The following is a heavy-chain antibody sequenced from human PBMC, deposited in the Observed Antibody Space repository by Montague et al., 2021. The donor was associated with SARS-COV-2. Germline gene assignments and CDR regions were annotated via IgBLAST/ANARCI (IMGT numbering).Heavy chain of an antibody. J-gene: IGHJ3*02. Sequence: TLSLTCTVSGGSISSGSSYWSWIRQPAGKGLEWIGRIYTSGSTNYNPSLKSRVTISVDTSKNQLSPKLSSVTAADTAVYYCARDSLTLDAFDIWGQGTMVTVSS. CDR1: GGSISSGSSY. CDR2: IYTSGST. V-gene: IGHV4-61*02. D-gene: IGHD3-9*01. CDR3: ARDSLTLDAFDI.